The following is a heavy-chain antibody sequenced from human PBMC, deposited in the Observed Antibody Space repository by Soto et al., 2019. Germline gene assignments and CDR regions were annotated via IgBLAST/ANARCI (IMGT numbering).Heavy chain of an antibody. CDR1: GGSFSGYY. J-gene: IGHJ4*02. V-gene: IGHV4-34*01. Sequence: QVQLQQWGAGLLKPSETLSLTCAVYGGSFSGYYWTWIRQPPGTGLEWIGEINHSGSTHYNPSLKSRVTISVDTSKNQFSLKRTSVTAADTAVYYCARDKITGLFDYWGQGTLVTVSS. D-gene: IGHD2-8*02. CDR2: INHSGST. CDR3: ARDKITGLFDY.